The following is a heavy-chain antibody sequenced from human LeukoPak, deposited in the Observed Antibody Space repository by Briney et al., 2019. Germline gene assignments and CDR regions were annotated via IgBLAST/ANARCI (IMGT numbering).Heavy chain of an antibody. CDR2: IIPIFGTA. Sequence: SVKVSCKXSGGTFSSYAISWVRQAPGQGLEWMGGIIPIFGTANYAQKFQGRVTITADESTSTAYMELSSLRSEDTAVYYCARGTEPRYQLLLFWGQETLVTVSS. D-gene: IGHD2-2*01. CDR3: ARGTEPRYQLLLF. V-gene: IGHV1-69*13. CDR1: GGTFSSYA. J-gene: IGHJ4*02.